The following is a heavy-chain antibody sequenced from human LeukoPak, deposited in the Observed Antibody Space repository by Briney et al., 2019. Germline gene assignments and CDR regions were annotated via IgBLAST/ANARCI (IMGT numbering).Heavy chain of an antibody. CDR3: ARGDSKVMTFDY. D-gene: IGHD2-21*01. CDR1: GGSISSGGYS. J-gene: IGHJ4*02. CDR2: IYYSGST. Sequence: KPSQTLSLTCTVSGGSISSGGYSWSWIRQHPGQGLEWIGYIYYSGSTYYNPSLKSRVTISVDTSKNQFSLKLSSVTAADTAVYYCARGDSKVMTFDYWGQGTLVTVSS. V-gene: IGHV4-31*03.